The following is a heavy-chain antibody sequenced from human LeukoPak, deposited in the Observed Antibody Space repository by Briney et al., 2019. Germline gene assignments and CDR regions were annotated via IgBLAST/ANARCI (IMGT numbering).Heavy chain of an antibody. CDR3: AKTRPSWYFDL. J-gene: IGHJ2*01. CDR1: EFTFSSNA. D-gene: IGHD4-11*01. Sequence: GGSLRLSCAASEFTFSSNAMTWVRQAPGKGLEWVAAITASGGSTQYADSVKGRFTISRDNSKNTLFLQMNSLGAEDTAVYYCAKTRPSWYFDLWGRGTLVTVSS. CDR2: ITASGGST. V-gene: IGHV3-23*01.